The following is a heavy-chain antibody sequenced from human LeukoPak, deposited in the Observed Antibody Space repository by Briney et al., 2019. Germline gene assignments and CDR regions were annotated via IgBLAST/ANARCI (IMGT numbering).Heavy chain of an antibody. D-gene: IGHD6-19*01. CDR3: TRAVAGHPD. V-gene: IGHV4-34*01. Sequence: PSETLSLTCAVSGVAFSNYYGSWVRQSPRQGLEWIGEINHSGYTNYNPSLKSRVTMSIDTSKNQFSLLLTSVTAADAGVYYCTRAVAGHPDWGQGTLVTVSS. CDR2: INHSGYT. CDR1: GVAFSNYY. J-gene: IGHJ4*02.